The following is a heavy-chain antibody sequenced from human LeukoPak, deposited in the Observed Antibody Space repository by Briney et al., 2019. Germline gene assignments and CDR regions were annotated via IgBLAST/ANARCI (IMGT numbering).Heavy chain of an antibody. V-gene: IGHV1-46*01. CDR1: GYTFTSYY. CDR2: INPSGGST. J-gene: IGHJ1*01. D-gene: IGHD6-19*01. Sequence: ASVKVSCKASGYTFTSYYMHWVRQAPGQGLEWMGIINPSGGSTSYAQKFQGRVTMTRDTSTSTVYMELSSLRSEDTAVYYCARGSGYSSDWSRQYFQHWGQGTLVTVSS. CDR3: ARGSGYSSDWSRQYFQH.